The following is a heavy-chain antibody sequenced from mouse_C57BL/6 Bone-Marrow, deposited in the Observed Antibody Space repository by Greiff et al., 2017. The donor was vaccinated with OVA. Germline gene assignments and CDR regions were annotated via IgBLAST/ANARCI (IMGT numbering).Heavy chain of an antibody. Sequence: QVQLKESGPGLVQPSQSLSITCTVSGFSLTSYGVHWVRQSPGKGLEWLGVIWSGGSTDYNAAFISRLSISKDNSKSQVFFKMNSLQADDTAIYYCASGKTPFAYWGQGTLVTVSA. D-gene: IGHD2-1*01. J-gene: IGHJ3*01. CDR1: GFSLTSYG. V-gene: IGHV2-2*01. CDR3: ASGKTPFAY. CDR2: IWSGGST.